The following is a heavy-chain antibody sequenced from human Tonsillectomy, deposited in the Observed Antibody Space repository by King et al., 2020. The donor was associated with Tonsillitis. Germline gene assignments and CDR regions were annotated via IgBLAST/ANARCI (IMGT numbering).Heavy chain of an antibody. Sequence: QLVQSGAEVKKPGASVKVSCKASGYTFTSYYMHWVRQAPGQGLEWMGIISLSGGSTSYAQKFRGRVTMTRDTSTSTVYMELSSLRSEDTAVYYCARDADCSSTSCYEHWFDPWGQGTLVTVSS. J-gene: IGHJ5*02. D-gene: IGHD2-2*01. CDR2: ISLSGGST. CDR1: GYTFTSYY. CDR3: ARDADCSSTSCYEHWFDP. V-gene: IGHV1-46*01.